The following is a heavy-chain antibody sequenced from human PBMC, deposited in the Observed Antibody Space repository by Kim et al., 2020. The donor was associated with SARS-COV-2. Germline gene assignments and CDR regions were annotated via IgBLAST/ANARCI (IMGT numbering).Heavy chain of an antibody. J-gene: IGHJ4*02. Sequence: GESLKISCKGSGSTFSTNWIGWVRQMPGKGLEWVGIIYPGDSDTRYSPSFRGQVTISADRSITTVYLQRSSLKASDTAIYYCASPRFYGSGSYTDYWGQGTLVTVSS. V-gene: IGHV5-51*01. D-gene: IGHD3-10*01. CDR2: IYPGDSDT. CDR3: ASPRFYGSGSYTDY. CDR1: GSTFSTNW.